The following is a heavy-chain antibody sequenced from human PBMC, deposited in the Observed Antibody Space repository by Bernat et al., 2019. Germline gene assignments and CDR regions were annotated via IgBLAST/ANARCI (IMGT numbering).Heavy chain of an antibody. D-gene: IGHD3-22*01. CDR2: IYYSGST. J-gene: IGHJ3*02. V-gene: IGHV4-39*01. Sequence: QLQLQESGPGLVKPSETLSLTCTVSGGSISSSSYYWGWIRQPTGKGLEWIGSIYYSGSTYYNPSLKSRVTISVDTSKNQFSLKLSSVTAADTAVYYCARLQWYYYDSSGYDAFDIWGQGTMVTVSS. CDR1: GGSISSSSYY. CDR3: ARLQWYYYDSSGYDAFDI.